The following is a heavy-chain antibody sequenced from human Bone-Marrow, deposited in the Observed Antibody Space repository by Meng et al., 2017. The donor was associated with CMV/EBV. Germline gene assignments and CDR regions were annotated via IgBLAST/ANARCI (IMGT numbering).Heavy chain of an antibody. CDR3: ASGGDLTD. V-gene: IGHV3-7*01. Sequence: GESLKISCAASGFTFSNYWMSWVRQAPGKGLEWVANIQQDGSEKYYVDSVKGRFTISRDNAKHSLYLQMNSLRAEDTAVYYCASGGDLTDWGQGTLVTVSS. CDR1: GFTFSNYW. D-gene: IGHD2-21*02. CDR2: IQQDGSEK. J-gene: IGHJ4*02.